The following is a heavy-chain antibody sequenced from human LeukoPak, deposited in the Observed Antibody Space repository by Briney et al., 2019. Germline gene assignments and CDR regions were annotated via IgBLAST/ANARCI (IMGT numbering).Heavy chain of an antibody. Sequence: SVKVSCKASGGTFSSYAISWVRQAPGQGLEWMGGIIPIFGTANYAQKFQGRVTITADESTSTAYTELSSLRSEDTAVYYCAREREDGSGSYYFDYWGQGTLVTVSS. CDR3: AREREDGSGSYYFDY. CDR2: IIPIFGTA. J-gene: IGHJ4*02. D-gene: IGHD3-10*01. CDR1: GGTFSSYA. V-gene: IGHV1-69*13.